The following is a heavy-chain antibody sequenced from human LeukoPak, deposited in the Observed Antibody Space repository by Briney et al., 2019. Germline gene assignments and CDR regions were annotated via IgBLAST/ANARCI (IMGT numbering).Heavy chain of an antibody. CDR2: ISSSGSNI. CDR3: AKDRPYGDSNLFDP. D-gene: IGHD4-17*01. J-gene: IGHJ5*02. Sequence: GGPLRLSCAASGFTFSTYSMNWVRQAPGKGMEWVASISSSGSNIYYADSVKGRFTISRDNSKNTLYLQMNSLRAEDTAVYYCAKDRPYGDSNLFDPWGRGTLVTVSS. V-gene: IGHV3-21*04. CDR1: GFTFSTYS.